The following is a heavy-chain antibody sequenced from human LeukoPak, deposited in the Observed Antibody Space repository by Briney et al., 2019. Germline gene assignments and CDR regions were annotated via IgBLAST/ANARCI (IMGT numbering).Heavy chain of an antibody. D-gene: IGHD2-2*01. Sequence: PSETLSLTCTVSGGSISSGDYYWSGIRQPPGKGLEWIGYIYYSGSTYYNPSLKSRVTISVDTSKNQFSLKLSSVTAADTAVYYCACLLGYCSSTSCANRFDPWGQGTLVTVSS. CDR3: ACLLGYCSSTSCANRFDP. V-gene: IGHV4-30-4*02. CDR1: GGSISSGDYY. CDR2: IYYSGST. J-gene: IGHJ5*02.